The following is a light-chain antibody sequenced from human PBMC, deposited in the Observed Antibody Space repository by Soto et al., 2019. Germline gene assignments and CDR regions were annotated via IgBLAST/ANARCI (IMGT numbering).Light chain of an antibody. Sequence: QLVLTQSSSASASLGSSVKLTCTRSSGHSHYIIAWHQQQPGKAPRYLMKLEGGGKYSKGSGVPDRFSGSSSGADRYLTISHLQFEDEADYYCETWDSSLGVFGGGTKLTVL. J-gene: IGLJ3*02. CDR2: LEGGGKY. CDR3: ETWDSSLGV. CDR1: SGHSHYI. V-gene: IGLV4-60*02.